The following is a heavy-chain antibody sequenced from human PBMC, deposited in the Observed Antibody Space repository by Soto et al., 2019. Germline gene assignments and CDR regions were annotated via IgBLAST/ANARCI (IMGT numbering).Heavy chain of an antibody. CDR3: VRELTYYYDSSGQRAAFNI. D-gene: IGHD3-22*01. V-gene: IGHV1-2*04. CDR1: GYNFTGYY. J-gene: IGHJ3*02. CDR2: INPNSGGT. Sequence: GASVKVSCKASGYNFTGYYMHWVRQAPGQGLGWMGWINPNSGGTNYAQKFQGWVTMTRNTSISTAYMELSRLRSDDTAVYYCVRELTYYYDSSGQRAAFNIWGQGTMVTVSS.